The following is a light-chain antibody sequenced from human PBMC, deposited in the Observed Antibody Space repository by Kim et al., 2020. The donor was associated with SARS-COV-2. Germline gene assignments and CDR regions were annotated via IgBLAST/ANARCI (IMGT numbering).Light chain of an antibody. Sequence: ASVGDRVTITCRASQGMTSYLAWYQQKPGKAPKVLFYGASTLQSGVPSRFSGSGSGTDFTLTISSLQPEDFATYYCQQLNTYPPYTFGQGTKLEI. CDR3: QQLNTYPPYT. V-gene: IGKV1-9*01. CDR2: GAS. J-gene: IGKJ2*01. CDR1: QGMTSY.